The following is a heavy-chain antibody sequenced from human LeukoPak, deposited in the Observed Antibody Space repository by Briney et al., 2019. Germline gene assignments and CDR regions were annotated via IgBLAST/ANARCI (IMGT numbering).Heavy chain of an antibody. J-gene: IGHJ6*03. D-gene: IGHD4-23*01. V-gene: IGHV4-59*11. Sequence: PSETLSLTCTVSGGSISSHYWSWIRQPPGKGLEWIGYIYYSGSTNYNPSLKSRVTISVDTSKNQFSLKLSSVTAADTAVYYCARGVKARVGTYYYYYRAVGAKGPRITVPS. CDR1: GGSISSHY. CDR3: ARGVKARVGTYYYYYRAV. CDR2: IYYSGST.